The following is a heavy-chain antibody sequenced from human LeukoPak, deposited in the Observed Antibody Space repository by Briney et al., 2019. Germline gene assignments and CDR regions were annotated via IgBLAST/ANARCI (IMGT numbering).Heavy chain of an antibody. Sequence: GGSLRLSCAASGFTVSSNYMSWVRQAPGKGREGVSVSYSGGSTYYADSVKGRFTISRDNSKNTLYLQMNSLRAEDTAVYYCARVGSSPSSRLWSYYYMDVWGKGTTVTVSS. D-gene: IGHD1-26*01. CDR2: SYSGGST. J-gene: IGHJ6*03. V-gene: IGHV3-53*01. CDR3: ARVGSSPSSRLWSYYYMDV. CDR1: GFTVSSNY.